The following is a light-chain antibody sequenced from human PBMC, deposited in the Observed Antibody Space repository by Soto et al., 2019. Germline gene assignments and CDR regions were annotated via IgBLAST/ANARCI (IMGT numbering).Light chain of an antibody. Sequence: VFTKSPGALSLSPGKRATLSCMASQTRSSRHLAWYQQKPGQAPRLLIYGASTSATGIPVRFSGSGSGTDFTLTISRLEPEDFAVYYCQQYGSSGTFGQGTKVDIK. V-gene: IGKV3-20*01. CDR3: QQYGSSGT. CDR2: GAS. CDR1: QTRSSRH. J-gene: IGKJ1*01.